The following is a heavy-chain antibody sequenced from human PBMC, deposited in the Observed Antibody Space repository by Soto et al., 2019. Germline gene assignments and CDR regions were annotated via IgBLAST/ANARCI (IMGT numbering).Heavy chain of an antibody. CDR2: IWYDGTNK. D-gene: IGHD3-22*01. CDR1: GFTFSYYG. V-gene: IGHV3-33*01. J-gene: IGHJ4*02. CDR3: ARAGSSGYSALDY. Sequence: GGSLRLSCAASGFTFSYYGMHWVRQAPGKGLEWVAIIWYDGTNKDYADSVKGRFTISRDYSKNTLSLQMNSLRGEDTAVYYCARAGSSGYSALDYWGQGTLVTVSS.